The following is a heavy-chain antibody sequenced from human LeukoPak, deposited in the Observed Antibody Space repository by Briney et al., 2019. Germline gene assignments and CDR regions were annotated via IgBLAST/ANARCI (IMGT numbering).Heavy chain of an antibody. CDR3: AKDRAVAASFFDY. J-gene: IGHJ4*02. CDR2: ISYDGSNK. V-gene: IGHV3-30*18. CDR1: GFTFSSYG. D-gene: IGHD6-19*01. Sequence: GGSLRLSCAASGFTFSSYGMHWVRQAPGKGLEWVAVISYDGSNKYYADSAKGRFTISRDNSKNTLYLQMNSLRAEDTAVYCCAKDRAVAASFFDYWGQGTLVTVSS.